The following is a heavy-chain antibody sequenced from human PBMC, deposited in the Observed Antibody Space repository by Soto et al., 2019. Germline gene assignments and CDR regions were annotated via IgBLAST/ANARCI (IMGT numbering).Heavy chain of an antibody. CDR2: MSSDGSST. Sequence: EVQLVESGGDLVQPGGSLRLSCAASGFTFSTYWMHWVRQVPGKGPEWVSRMSSDGSSTAYADSVRGRFNISRDNAKNTLYLQMNSLRVDDTAVYYCARGTVRDHDFGDHWGLGTLVAVSS. CDR3: ARGTVRDHDFGDH. J-gene: IGHJ4*02. V-gene: IGHV3-74*01. CDR1: GFTFSTYW. D-gene: IGHD4-17*01.